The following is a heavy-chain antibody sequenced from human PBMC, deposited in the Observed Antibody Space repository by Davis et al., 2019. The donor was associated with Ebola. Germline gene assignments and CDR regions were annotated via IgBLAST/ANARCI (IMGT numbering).Heavy chain of an antibody. CDR3: ARSAGSVGAYYDFDY. CDR2: IIPIFGTA. V-gene: IGHV1-69*06. J-gene: IGHJ4*02. CDR1: GGTFSSYA. Sequence: SVKVSCKASGGTFSSYAISWVRQAPGQGLEWMGGIIPIFGTANYAQKFQGRVTITADKSTSTAYMELSSLRSEDTAVYYCARSAGSVGAYYDFDYWGQGTLVTVSS. D-gene: IGHD1-26*01.